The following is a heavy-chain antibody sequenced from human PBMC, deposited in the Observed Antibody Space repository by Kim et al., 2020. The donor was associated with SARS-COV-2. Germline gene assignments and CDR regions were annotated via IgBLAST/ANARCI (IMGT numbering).Heavy chain of an antibody. Sequence: GESLKISCRSSGYSFSSYWIGWVRQMLGKGLEWMGIIYPGDSDTRYSPSFQGQVTISADKSISTAYLQWSSLKASDTAMYYCARRRGWNTGSSFDYWGQGTLVTVSS. V-gene: IGHV5-51*01. CDR3: ARRRGWNTGSSFDY. CDR1: GYSFSSYW. D-gene: IGHD1-1*01. J-gene: IGHJ4*02. CDR2: IYPGDSDT.